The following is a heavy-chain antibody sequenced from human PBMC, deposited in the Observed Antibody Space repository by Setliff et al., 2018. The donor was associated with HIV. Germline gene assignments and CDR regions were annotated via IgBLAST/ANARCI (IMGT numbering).Heavy chain of an antibody. CDR3: ARDSIAVAGIGHYFDY. J-gene: IGHJ4*02. CDR2: IYHTGST. Sequence: SETLSLTCTVSGGSINSTSYYWGWIRQPPGNGLEWIGSIYHTGSTYYKPSLKSRVTISVDTSKNQFSLNLSSVTAADTAMYYCARDSIAVAGIGHYFDYWGRGTLVTVSS. D-gene: IGHD6-19*01. CDR1: GGSINSTSYY. V-gene: IGHV4-39*07.